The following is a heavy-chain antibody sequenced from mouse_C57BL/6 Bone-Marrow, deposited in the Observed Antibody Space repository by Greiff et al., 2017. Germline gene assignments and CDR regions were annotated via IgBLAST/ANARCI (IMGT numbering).Heavy chain of an antibody. V-gene: IGHV1-42*01. CDR3: ARVGLLYSGFFDY. CDR1: GYSFTGYY. J-gene: IGHJ2*01. D-gene: IGHD2-1*01. CDR2: INPSTGGT. Sequence: EVKLMESGPELVKPGASVKISCKASGYSFTGYYMNWVKQSPEKSLEWIGEINPSTGGTTYNQKFKAKATLTVDKSSSTAYMQLKSLTSEDSAVYYCARVGLLYSGFFDYWGQGTTLTVSS.